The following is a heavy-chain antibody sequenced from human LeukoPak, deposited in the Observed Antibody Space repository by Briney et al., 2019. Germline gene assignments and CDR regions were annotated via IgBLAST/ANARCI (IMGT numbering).Heavy chain of an antibody. Sequence: GGSLRLSCAASGFNFDRYAMHWVRQAPGKGLEWVSGIKWNSGIIDYVDSVEGRFTISRDNARNSLYRQMNSLRPEDTAFYYCTKDTTAELRWGDFGHWGQGTLVTVSS. CDR2: IKWNSGII. V-gene: IGHV3-9*01. D-gene: IGHD4-23*01. CDR3: TKDTTAELRWGDFGH. CDR1: GFNFDRYA. J-gene: IGHJ4*02.